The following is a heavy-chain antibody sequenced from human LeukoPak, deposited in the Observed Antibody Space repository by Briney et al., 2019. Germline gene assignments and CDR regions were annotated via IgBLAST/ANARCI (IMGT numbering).Heavy chain of an antibody. V-gene: IGHV3-23*01. Sequence: GGSLRLSCAASGFTFGSYAMNWVRQAPGKGLEWVSAISGSGGVTYYADSVKGRFTISRDNSKNTLYLQMNSLRAEDTAVYYCAKDHWATVTKGGYFDYWGQGTLVTVSS. CDR1: GFTFGSYA. CDR2: ISGSGGVT. CDR3: AKDHWATVTKGGYFDY. J-gene: IGHJ4*02. D-gene: IGHD4-17*01.